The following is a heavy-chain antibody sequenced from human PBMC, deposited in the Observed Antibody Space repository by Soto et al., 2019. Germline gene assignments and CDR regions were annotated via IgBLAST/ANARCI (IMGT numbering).Heavy chain of an antibody. J-gene: IGHJ4*02. CDR2: IWYDGSNK. Sequence: GGSLRLSCAASGFTFSTYGMHWVRQAPGQGLEWVAVIWYDGSNKYYADSVKGRFTVSRDNSKNTLYLQMNSLRAEDTAVYYCATSSEYNGYDSGYWGQGTLVTVSS. D-gene: IGHD5-12*01. CDR1: GFTFSTYG. V-gene: IGHV3-33*01. CDR3: ATSSEYNGYDSGY.